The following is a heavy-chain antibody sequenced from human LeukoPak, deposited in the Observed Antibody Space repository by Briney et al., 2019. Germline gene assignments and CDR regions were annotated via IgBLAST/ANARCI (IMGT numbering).Heavy chain of an antibody. V-gene: IGHV4-39*07. CDR2: IYYTGST. J-gene: IGHJ4*02. CDR1: GGSIRSSSYY. D-gene: IGHD2-8*01. Sequence: SETLSLTCTVSGGSIRSSSYYWGWIRQPPGKGLEWIGNIYYTGSTYYNPSLKIRVTISVDTSKNQFSLRLSSVTAADTAVYYCARGYCTNAVCSLGPTQAWGQGTLVTVSS. CDR3: ARGYCTNAVCSLGPTQA.